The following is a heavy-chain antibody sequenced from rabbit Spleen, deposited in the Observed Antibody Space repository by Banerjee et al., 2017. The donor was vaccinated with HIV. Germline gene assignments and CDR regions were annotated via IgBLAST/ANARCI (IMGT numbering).Heavy chain of an antibody. D-gene: IGHD1-1*01. J-gene: IGHJ4*01. CDR2: ISSSSGST. CDR1: GFSFSSSY. Sequence: QSLEESGGDLVKPGASLTLTCTASGFSFSSSYLCWVRQAPGKGLEWIACISSSSGSTYYASWAKGRFTISKTSSTTVTLQMTSLTAADTATYFCARGRVGTTSGYPYYWNLWGPGTLVTVS. CDR3: ARGRVGTTSGYPYYWNL. V-gene: IGHV1S40*01.